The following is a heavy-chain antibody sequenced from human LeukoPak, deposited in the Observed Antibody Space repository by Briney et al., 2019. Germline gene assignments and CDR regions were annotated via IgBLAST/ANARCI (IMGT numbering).Heavy chain of an antibody. CDR3: AMDILTGTRVDP. CDR1: GYTFTSYA. J-gene: IGHJ5*02. Sequence: ASVKVSCKASGYTFTSYAMHWVRQAPGQRLEWMGWINAGNGNTKYSQKFQGRVTITRDTSASTAYMELSSLRSEDTAVYYCAMDILTGTRVDPWGQGTLVTVSS. V-gene: IGHV1-3*01. CDR2: INAGNGNT. D-gene: IGHD3-9*01.